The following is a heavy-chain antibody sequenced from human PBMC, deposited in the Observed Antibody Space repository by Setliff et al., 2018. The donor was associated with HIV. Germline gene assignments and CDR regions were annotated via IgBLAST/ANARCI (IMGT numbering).Heavy chain of an antibody. CDR2: INAGNGNT. CDR1: GYTFTSYA. V-gene: IGHV1-3*01. D-gene: IGHD3-10*01. Sequence: AASVKVSCKASGYTFTSYAMHWVRQAPGQRLEWMGWINAGNGNTKYSQKFQGRVTITRDTSASTAYMELSSLRSEDTAVYYCARVEGSGSFYHYDSWGQGTLVTVSS. CDR3: ARVEGSGSFYHYDS. J-gene: IGHJ4*02.